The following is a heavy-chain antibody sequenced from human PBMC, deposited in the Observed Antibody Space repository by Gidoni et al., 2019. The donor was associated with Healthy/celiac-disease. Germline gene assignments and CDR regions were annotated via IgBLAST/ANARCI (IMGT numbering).Heavy chain of an antibody. V-gene: IGHV4-59*01. Sequence: QVQLTESGPGLVKPSETLALICSVSGGSISSCYWSWIRQPPGKGLEWSGYSYYSGSTNYNPSLTSRVTISVDTSKNQFSLKMSSVTAADTAVYYCAIGRSARYGDKCIPHFDYWGQGTLVTVSS. CDR1: GGSISSCY. CDR3: AIGRSARYGDKCIPHFDY. J-gene: IGHJ4*02. CDR2: SYYSGST. D-gene: IGHD4-17*01.